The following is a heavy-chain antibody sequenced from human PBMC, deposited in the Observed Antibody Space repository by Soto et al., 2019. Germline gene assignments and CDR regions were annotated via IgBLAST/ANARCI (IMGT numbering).Heavy chain of an antibody. V-gene: IGHV1-69*04. CDR2: IIPILGIA. CDR1: RGTFSSST. CDR3: AKDQVSGYDSF. J-gene: IGHJ3*01. Sequence: SVKVSRKASRGTFSSSTITWVRQAPGQGLEWMGRIIPILGIANYAQKFQGRVTITADKSTSTAYMELSSMRSEDTAVYSCAKDQVSGYDSFRGQGTRVPASS. D-gene: IGHD5-12*01.